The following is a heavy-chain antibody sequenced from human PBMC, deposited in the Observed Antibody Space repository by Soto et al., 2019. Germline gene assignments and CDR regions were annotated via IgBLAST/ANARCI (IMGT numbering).Heavy chain of an antibody. J-gene: IGHJ3*02. D-gene: IGHD3-16*01. CDR2: ISGSGGST. Sequence: GGSLRLSCAASGFTFSSYAMSWVRQAPGKGLEWVSAISGSGGSTYYADSVKGRFTVSRDNSKNTLYLQMNSLRAEDTAVYYCAKGLAGPTSRSVRDAFDIWGQGTMVTVSS. CDR3: AKGLAGPTSRSVRDAFDI. CDR1: GFTFSSYA. V-gene: IGHV3-23*01.